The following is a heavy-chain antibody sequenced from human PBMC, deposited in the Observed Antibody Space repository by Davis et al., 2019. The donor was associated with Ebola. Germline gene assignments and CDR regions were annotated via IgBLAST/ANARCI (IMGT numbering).Heavy chain of an antibody. CDR3: ARGPSTGNSFSY. D-gene: IGHD6-13*01. CDR1: GFTFSRYS. J-gene: IGHJ4*02. Sequence: GGSLRLSCAASGFTFSRYSMNWVRQAPGKGLEWVSYISSSSSTIYKADSVKGRFTISRDNAKNSLYLQMNSLRAEDTAVYYCARGPSTGNSFSYWGQGTLATVSS. V-gene: IGHV3-48*04. CDR2: ISSSSSTI.